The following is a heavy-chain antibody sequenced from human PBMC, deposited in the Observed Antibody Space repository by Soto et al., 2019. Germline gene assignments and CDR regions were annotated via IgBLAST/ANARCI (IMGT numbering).Heavy chain of an antibody. Sequence: GSLRLSCAASGFSFSSYAMGWVRQAPGKGLEWVSATSRLGGSTYYADSVKGRFTISRDNSKNTLYLQMNSLRAEDTGLYYCARETLSFGSALDVWGQGTMVTVSS. CDR1: GFSFSSYA. CDR2: TSRLGGST. V-gene: IGHV3-23*01. D-gene: IGHD3-3*01. J-gene: IGHJ6*02. CDR3: ARETLSFGSALDV.